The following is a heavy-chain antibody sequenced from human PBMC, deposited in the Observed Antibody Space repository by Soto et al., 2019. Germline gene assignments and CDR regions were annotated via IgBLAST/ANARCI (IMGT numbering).Heavy chain of an antibody. J-gene: IGHJ5*02. Sequence: ASVKVSCKASGYPFTSYVISWVRQAPGQGLEWMGWISAYNGNTNYAQKLQGRVTMTTDTSTSTAYMELRSLRSDDTAVYYCARAKDIVVVASFDPWGQGTLVTVSS. V-gene: IGHV1-18*01. CDR3: ARAKDIVVVASFDP. CDR2: ISAYNGNT. D-gene: IGHD2-15*01. CDR1: GYPFTSYV.